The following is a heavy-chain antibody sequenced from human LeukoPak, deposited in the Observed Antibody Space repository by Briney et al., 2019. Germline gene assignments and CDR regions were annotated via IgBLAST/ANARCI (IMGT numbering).Heavy chain of an antibody. V-gene: IGHV5-51*01. D-gene: IGHD5-24*01. CDR1: GYSFTSYW. Sequence: GASLKISCKGSGYSFTSYWIVWVRQMPGKGLEWMGIIYPGDSDTRYSPSFQGQVTISADKSISTAYLQWSSLKASDTAMYYCARPRDGYNYGFHYWGQGTLVTVSS. CDR2: IYPGDSDT. J-gene: IGHJ4*02. CDR3: ARPRDGYNYGFHY.